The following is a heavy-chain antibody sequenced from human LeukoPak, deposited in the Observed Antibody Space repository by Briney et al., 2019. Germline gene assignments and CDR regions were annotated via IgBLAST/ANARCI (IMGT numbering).Heavy chain of an antibody. J-gene: IGHJ6*01. V-gene: IGHV3-64D*06. Sequence: GGSLRLSCSASGFTFSRYAMHWVRQAPGKGLEYVSAISSNGGSTYYADSVKGRFTISRDNSKNTLYLQMSSLRAEDTAVYYCARHGDGFYYGMDVWGQGTTVTVSS. CDR1: GFTFSRYA. CDR2: ISSNGGST. CDR3: ARHGDGFYYGMDV. D-gene: IGHD4-17*01.